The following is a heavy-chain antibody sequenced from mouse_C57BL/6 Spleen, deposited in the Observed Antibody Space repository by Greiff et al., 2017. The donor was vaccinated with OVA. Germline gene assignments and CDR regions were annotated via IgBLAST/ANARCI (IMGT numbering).Heavy chain of an antibody. CDR1: GYTFTSYW. V-gene: IGHV1-69*01. J-gene: IGHJ2*01. D-gene: IGHD1-1*01. Sequence: VQLQHPGAELVMPGASVKLSCKASGYTFTSYWMHWVKPRPGQGLEWLGEIDPSASYTTYNPKFKGKSTLTVDKSSSTASMQLSSLTSEDSSVKYCARSYGSRSSFGDWGQGTTLTVA. CDR3: ARSYGSRSSFGD. CDR2: IDPSASYT.